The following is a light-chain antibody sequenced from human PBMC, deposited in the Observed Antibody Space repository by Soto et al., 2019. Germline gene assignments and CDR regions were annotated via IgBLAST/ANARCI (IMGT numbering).Light chain of an antibody. CDR3: AAWDDSLNAYV. V-gene: IGLV1-47*02. Sequence: QSVLTQPASAASTPGQRVTLSCSGSSSNIGTFYVYWYQHLPGTAPRLLIYLDTQRPSGVPDRFSGSKSGTSASLAISGLRSEDEGNYYCAAWDDSLNAYVFGTGTKVTVL. CDR2: LDT. J-gene: IGLJ1*01. CDR1: SSNIGTFY.